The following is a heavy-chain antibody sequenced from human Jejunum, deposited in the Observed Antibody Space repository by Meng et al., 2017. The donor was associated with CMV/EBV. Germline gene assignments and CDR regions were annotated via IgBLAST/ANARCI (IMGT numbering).Heavy chain of an antibody. V-gene: IGHV4-39*07. CDR2: IYYSGTT. CDR3: ARAPRVVVLLTQGGAFDI. J-gene: IGHJ3*02. CDR1: ISAYY. D-gene: IGHD3-22*01. Sequence: ISAYYWGWISQYPGQGLEWIGTIYYSGTTFYNSSLKSRATISVDTSKNQFSLGLTSVTAADTAVYYCARAPRVVVLLTQGGAFDIWSQGTLVTVSS.